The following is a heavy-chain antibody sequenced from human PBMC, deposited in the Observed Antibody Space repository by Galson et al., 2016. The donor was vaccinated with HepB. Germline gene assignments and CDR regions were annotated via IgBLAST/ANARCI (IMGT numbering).Heavy chain of an antibody. CDR1: GFSFSEFG. D-gene: IGHD3-3*01. Sequence: SLRLSCAASGFSFSEFGIHWVRQAPGKGLEWVALIYYGGDKYADSVKGRFTVSRDNSRKTSFLQMNSLRVEDTAVYYCAGWSGSSWFDPWGQGTLVTVSS. CDR2: IYYGGD. J-gene: IGHJ5*02. V-gene: IGHV3-33*01. CDR3: AGWSGSSWFDP.